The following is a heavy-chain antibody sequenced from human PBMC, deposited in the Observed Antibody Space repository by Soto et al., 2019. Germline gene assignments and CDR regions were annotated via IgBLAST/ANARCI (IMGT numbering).Heavy chain of an antibody. J-gene: IGHJ5*02. CDR1: GGSISSGGYY. D-gene: IGHD2-15*01. V-gene: IGHV4-31*03. Sequence: QVQLQESGPGLVKPSQTLSLTCTVSGGSISSGGYYWSWIRQHPGKGLEWIGYIYYSGSTYYNPSLKSRVTISVDTSKNQFSLKLSSVTAADTAVYYCARDKGGGSWSLNWFDPWGQGTLVTVSS. CDR3: ARDKGGGSWSLNWFDP. CDR2: IYYSGST.